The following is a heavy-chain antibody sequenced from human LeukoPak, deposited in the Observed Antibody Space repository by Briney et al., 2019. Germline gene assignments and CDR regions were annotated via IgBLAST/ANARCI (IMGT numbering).Heavy chain of an antibody. CDR1: GGSFSGYY. D-gene: IGHD3-16*01. J-gene: IGHJ4*02. CDR3: ARGGEFGCDY. Sequence: SETLSLTCAVYGGSFSGYYWSWIRQPPGKGLEWIGEINHSGSTNYNPSLKSRVTISVDTSKNQFSLKLSSVTAADTAVYYCARGGEFGCDYWGQGTLVTVSS. CDR2: INHSGST. V-gene: IGHV4-34*01.